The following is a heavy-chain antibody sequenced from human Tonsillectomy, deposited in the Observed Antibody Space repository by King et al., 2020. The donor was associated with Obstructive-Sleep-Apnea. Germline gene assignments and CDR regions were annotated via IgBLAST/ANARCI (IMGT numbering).Heavy chain of an antibody. V-gene: IGHV3-30*18. Sequence: QLVQSGGGVVQPGRSLRLSCAASGFTFSYYGMHWVRQAPGKGLEWVAIISYDGSDKYYADSVKGRFTISRDNSKNTLYLQMNSRRADDTAVYYCAKSDAGYHYYGMDVWGQGTTVTVSS. CDR2: ISYDGSDK. CDR3: AKSDAGYHYYGMDV. J-gene: IGHJ6*02. D-gene: IGHD2-2*01. CDR1: GFTFSYYG.